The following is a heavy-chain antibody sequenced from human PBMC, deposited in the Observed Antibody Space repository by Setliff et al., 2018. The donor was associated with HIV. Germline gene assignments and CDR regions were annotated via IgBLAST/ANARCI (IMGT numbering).Heavy chain of an antibody. D-gene: IGHD3-10*01. CDR1: GYNFSNYW. J-gene: IGHJ4*02. CDR3: ARHGQYGSGSYYNRPFDY. V-gene: IGHV5-51*01. Sequence: PGESLKISCKGSGYNFSNYWIAWLRQMPGKGLECMGIIYPGDSDTRYSPSFQGHVTISADKSISTAYLQWSSLKASDTAMYYCARHGQYGSGSYYNRPFDYWGQGTLVTVS. CDR2: IYPGDSDT.